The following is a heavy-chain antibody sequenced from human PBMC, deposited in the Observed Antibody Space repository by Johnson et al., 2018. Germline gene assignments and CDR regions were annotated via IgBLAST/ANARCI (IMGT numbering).Heavy chain of an antibody. D-gene: IGHD6-25*01. CDR2: MKPNRGNT. Sequence: QVQLVQSGAEVKMPGASVKVSCKASGSTFTGYDINWVRQATGQGLEWMGWMKPNRGNTGYAKEFQGRLTMTRDTSKSTAYMELSSLRSGDTAVYYLAQGTEKAAAARGYWGQGTLVTVSS. CDR3: AQGTEKAAAARGY. CDR1: GSTFTGYD. J-gene: IGHJ4*02. V-gene: IGHV1-8*01.